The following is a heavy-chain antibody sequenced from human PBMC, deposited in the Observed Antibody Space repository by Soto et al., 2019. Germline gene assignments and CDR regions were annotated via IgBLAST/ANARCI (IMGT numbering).Heavy chain of an antibody. CDR2: ISYDGSNK. D-gene: IGHD4-17*01. Sequence: QVQLVESGGGVVQPGRSLRLSCAASGFTFSSYGMHSVRQAPGKGLEWVAVISYDGSNKYYADSVKGRFTISRDNSKNTLYLQMNSLRAEDTAVYYCAKDQDYGDYMYYFDYWGQGTLVTVSS. V-gene: IGHV3-30*18. J-gene: IGHJ4*02. CDR1: GFTFSSYG. CDR3: AKDQDYGDYMYYFDY.